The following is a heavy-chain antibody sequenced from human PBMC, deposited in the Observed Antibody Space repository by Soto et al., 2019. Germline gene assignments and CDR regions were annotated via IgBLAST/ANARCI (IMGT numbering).Heavy chain of an antibody. CDR3: AKDGCSGGSCYACYYYMDV. Sequence: GGSLRLSCAASGFTFSSYAMSWVRQAPGKGLEWVSAISGSGGSTYYADSVKGRFTISRDNSKNTLYLQMNSLRAEDTAVYYCAKDGCSGGSCYACYYYMDVWGKGTTVTVSS. V-gene: IGHV3-23*01. CDR1: GFTFSSYA. CDR2: ISGSGGST. D-gene: IGHD2-15*01. J-gene: IGHJ6*03.